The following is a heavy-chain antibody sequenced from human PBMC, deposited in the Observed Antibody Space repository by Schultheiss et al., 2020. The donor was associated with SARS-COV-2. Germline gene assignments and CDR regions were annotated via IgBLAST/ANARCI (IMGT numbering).Heavy chain of an antibody. J-gene: IGHJ6*02. CDR2: IYYSGST. Sequence: SETLSLTCTVSGGSISSSSYYWGWIRQPPGKGLEWIGSIYYSGSTNYNPSLKSRVTISVDTSKNQFSLKLSSVTAADTAVYYCARGGLSYGMDVWGQGTTVTVSS. CDR1: GGSISSSSYY. CDR3: ARGGLSYGMDV. D-gene: IGHD3/OR15-3a*01. V-gene: IGHV4-39*07.